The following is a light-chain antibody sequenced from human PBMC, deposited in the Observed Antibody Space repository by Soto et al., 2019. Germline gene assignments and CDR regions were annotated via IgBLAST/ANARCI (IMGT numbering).Light chain of an antibody. J-gene: IGKJ4*01. V-gene: IGKV2-30*01. Sequence: DVVMTQSPLSLPVTLGQPASISCRSSQSLVSSDGNTPLNWFQQRPGQPPRHLIYKLSNRDSGVPDRFSGSGSGTDFTLQISSVEAEDVGVYYCMQGTHWPITFGGGTKVDIK. CDR2: KLS. CDR3: MQGTHWPIT. CDR1: QSLVSSDGNTP.